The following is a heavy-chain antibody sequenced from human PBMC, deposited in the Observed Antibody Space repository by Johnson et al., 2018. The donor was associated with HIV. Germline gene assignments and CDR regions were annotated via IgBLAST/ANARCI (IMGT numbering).Heavy chain of an antibody. Sequence: VQLVESGGGVVQPGRSLRLSCAASGFTFSSYDMHWVRQTTGKGLEWVSTIGTAGDTYYPGSVRGRFTISRENAKNTRYVQLNSLRAEDTAVYYCAKSTQANSLRESGPYGAFDIWGQGTMVTVSS. CDR3: AKSTQANSLRESGPYGAFDI. J-gene: IGHJ3*02. CDR2: IGTAGDT. CDR1: GFTFSSYD. V-gene: IGHV3-13*01. D-gene: IGHD3-10*01.